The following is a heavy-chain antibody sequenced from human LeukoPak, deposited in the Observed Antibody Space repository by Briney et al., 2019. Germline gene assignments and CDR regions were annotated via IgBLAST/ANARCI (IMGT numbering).Heavy chain of an antibody. Sequence: AGRSLRLSCAASEFSFRSYGMNWVRQAPGKGLEWVALISYDGTNDYYVDSVRGRFTVSRDNSKNTLSLQMNSLRGEDTALYCCATDGYCSGGNCYAGHFHYWGQGTLVTVSS. D-gene: IGHD2-15*01. CDR1: EFSFRSYG. CDR3: ATDGYCSGGNCYAGHFHY. V-gene: IGHV3-30*03. CDR2: ISYDGTND. J-gene: IGHJ4*02.